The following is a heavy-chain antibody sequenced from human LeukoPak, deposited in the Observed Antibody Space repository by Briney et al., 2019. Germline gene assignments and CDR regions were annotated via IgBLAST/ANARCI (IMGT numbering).Heavy chain of an antibody. CDR1: GFTFSSYG. Sequence: GGSLRLSCTASGFTFSSYGMHWVRQAPGKGLEWVSYISSSAFTIYYADSVKGRFTISRDNAKNSLFLQMNSLRAEDTAVYYCAREMSSSGWYGADYWGQGTLVTVSS. D-gene: IGHD6-19*01. J-gene: IGHJ4*02. CDR3: AREMSSSGWYGADY. CDR2: ISSSAFTI. V-gene: IGHV3-48*04.